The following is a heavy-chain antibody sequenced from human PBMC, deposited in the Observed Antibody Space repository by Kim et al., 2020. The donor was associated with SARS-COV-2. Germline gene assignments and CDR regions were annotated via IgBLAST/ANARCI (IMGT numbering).Heavy chain of an antibody. J-gene: IGHJ4*02. V-gene: IGHV3-30*04. CDR1: GFTFRTYA. D-gene: IGHD3-16*01. Sequence: GGSLRLSCADSGFTFRTYAMHWVRQAPGKGLEWVAVISYDGRNEYYADSVKGRFTISRDKSKNTLYLQMNSLRAEDTAMYHCARDRFGSVVRGVDYWGQGTLVTVSS. CDR2: ISYDGRNE. CDR3: ARDRFGSVVRGVDY.